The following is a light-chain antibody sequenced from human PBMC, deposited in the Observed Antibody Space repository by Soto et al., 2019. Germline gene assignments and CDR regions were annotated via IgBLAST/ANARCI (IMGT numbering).Light chain of an antibody. CDR1: QSISDT. Sequence: EIVMTQSPATLSVSPGGRATLSCRASQSISDTLAWYQQKPGQAPRLLIYSASRGATGFPARFSGSGSGTDFTLTISSLQSEDFAVYYCQQYNDWPPAFGGGTKVEIK. CDR3: QQYNDWPPA. V-gene: IGKV3-15*01. CDR2: SAS. J-gene: IGKJ4*01.